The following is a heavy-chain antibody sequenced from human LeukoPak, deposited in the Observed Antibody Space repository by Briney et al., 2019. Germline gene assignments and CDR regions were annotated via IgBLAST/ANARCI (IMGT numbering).Heavy chain of an antibody. J-gene: IGHJ4*02. Sequence: GGSLRLSCAASGFTFRVYSMNWVRPAPGKGLEWVSSIRSSIKYIYYAGSIKGRFTVSRDNTQNSLYLQMNSLRAEDTAVYYYARGFVAADGLCYFDCWGQGTLVTVSS. CDR2: IRSSIKYI. D-gene: IGHD5-24*01. V-gene: IGHV3-21*01. CDR3: ARGFVAADGLCYFDC. CDR1: GFTFRVYS.